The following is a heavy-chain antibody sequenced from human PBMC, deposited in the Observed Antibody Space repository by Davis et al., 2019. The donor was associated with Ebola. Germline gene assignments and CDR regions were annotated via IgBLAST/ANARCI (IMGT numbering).Heavy chain of an antibody. J-gene: IGHJ6*02. CDR2: ISGRGGST. V-gene: IGHV3-23*01. Sequence: GESLKIPCAASGFTLRSYGMNRVRQAPGKGLEWDSTISGRGGSTHYADSVKGRFTISRDNSKTTLYLQMNSLGAEDTAVYYCASNYYTMDVWGQGTTVTVSS. CDR1: GFTLRSYG. CDR3: ASNYYTMDV.